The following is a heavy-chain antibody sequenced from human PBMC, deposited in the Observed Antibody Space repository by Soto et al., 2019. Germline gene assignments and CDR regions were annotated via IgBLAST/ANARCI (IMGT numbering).Heavy chain of an antibody. J-gene: IGHJ4*02. CDR1: GGSFSDYS. CDR2: ISHSGGS. CDR3: ARGRKDYSSSWYVG. D-gene: IGHD6-13*01. V-gene: IGHV4-34*01. Sequence: SETLSLTCAVYGGSFSDYSWSWIRQPPGKGLAWIGEISHSGGSNYNPSLKSRVTISVDTSKNQFSLKLSSVTAADTAVYYCARGRKDYSSSWYVGWGQGTLVTVSS.